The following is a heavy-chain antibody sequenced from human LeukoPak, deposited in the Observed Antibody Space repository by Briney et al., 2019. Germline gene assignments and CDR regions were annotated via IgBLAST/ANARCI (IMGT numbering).Heavy chain of an antibody. CDR2: IYPGDSDT. V-gene: IGHV5-51*01. CDR3: ARRFGATGYYFDY. D-gene: IGHD1-26*01. J-gene: IGHJ4*02. CDR1: GYSFTSYW. Sequence: GGSLKIPCKGSGYSFTSYWIGWVRQMPGKGLEWMGIIYPGDSDTRYSPSFQGQVTISADKSISTAYLQWSSLKASDTAMYYCARRFGATGYYFDYWGQGTLVTVSS.